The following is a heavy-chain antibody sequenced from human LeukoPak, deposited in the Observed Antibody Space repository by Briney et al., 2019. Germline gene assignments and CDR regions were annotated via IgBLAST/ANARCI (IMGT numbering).Heavy chain of an antibody. J-gene: IGHJ5*02. D-gene: IGHD3-22*01. CDR1: GGSISSYY. Sequence: SETLSLTCTVSGGSISSYYWSWIRQPPGKGLEWTGYIYYSGSTNYNPSLKSRVTISVDTSKNQFSLKLSSVTAADTAVYYCARHGYYYDSSGYYGGWFDPWGQGTLVTVSS. V-gene: IGHV4-59*08. CDR2: IYYSGST. CDR3: ARHGYYYDSSGYYGGWFDP.